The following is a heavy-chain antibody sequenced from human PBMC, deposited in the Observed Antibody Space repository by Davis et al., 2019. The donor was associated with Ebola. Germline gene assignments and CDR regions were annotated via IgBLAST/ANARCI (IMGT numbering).Heavy chain of an antibody. J-gene: IGHJ6*03. CDR3: AKDGVVAPAGYYYYYMDV. CDR1: GFTFSSYA. Sequence: PGGSLRLSCAASGFTFSSYAMSWVRQAPGKGLEWVSAISGSGGSTYYADSVKGRFTISRDNSKNTLYLQMNSLRAEDTAVYYCAKDGVVAPAGYYYYYMDVWGKGTTVTVSS. D-gene: IGHD2-15*01. CDR2: ISGSGGST. V-gene: IGHV3-23*01.